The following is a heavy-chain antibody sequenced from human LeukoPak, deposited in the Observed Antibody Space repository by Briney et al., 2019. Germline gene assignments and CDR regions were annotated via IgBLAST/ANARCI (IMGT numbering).Heavy chain of an antibody. D-gene: IGHD4-17*01. V-gene: IGHV3-48*03. Sequence: PGGSLRLSRAASGFTFSSYEMSWVRQAPGKGLEWVSYISNSGSSKYYADPVKGRFTISRDNAKISLYLQMNSLRAEDTAVYYCARINRVYGDYTFDYWGQGTLVTVSS. J-gene: IGHJ4*02. CDR1: GFTFSSYE. CDR2: ISNSGSSK. CDR3: ARINRVYGDYTFDY.